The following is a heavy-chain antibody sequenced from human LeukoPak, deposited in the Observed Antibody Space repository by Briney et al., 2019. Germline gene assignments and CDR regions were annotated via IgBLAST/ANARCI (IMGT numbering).Heavy chain of an antibody. V-gene: IGHV1-2*02. Sequence: ASVKVSCKASGYTFTGYYMHWVRQAPGQGLEWMGWINPNSGGTNYAQKFQGRVTMTRDTSISTAYMELSSLRSEDTAVYYCARVSGDYEVDFDYWGQGTLVTVSS. CDR2: INPNSGGT. CDR3: ARVSGDYEVDFDY. D-gene: IGHD4-17*01. J-gene: IGHJ4*02. CDR1: GYTFTGYY.